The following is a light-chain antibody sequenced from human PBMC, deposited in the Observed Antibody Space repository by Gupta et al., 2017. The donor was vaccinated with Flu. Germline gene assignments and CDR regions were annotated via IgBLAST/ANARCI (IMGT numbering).Light chain of an antibody. V-gene: IGKV3-11*01. Sequence: EIVLTHSPATLSLSPGERATLSCRASQSVSSYLAWYQQKPGQAPRLLIYDASNSATGIPARFSGSGCGTDLTITISSREPEDFAVYYCQQRSNWHPWTFGQGTKVEIK. J-gene: IGKJ1*01. CDR3: QQRSNWHPWT. CDR1: QSVSSY. CDR2: DAS.